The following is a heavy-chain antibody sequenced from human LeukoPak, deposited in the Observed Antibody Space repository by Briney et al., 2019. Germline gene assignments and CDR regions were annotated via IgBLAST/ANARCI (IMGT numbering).Heavy chain of an antibody. J-gene: IGHJ4*02. D-gene: IGHD3-3*02. CDR3: ARAQHLGQGFHY. Sequence: SQTLSLTCAISGDSVSNNNAGWNWVRQSPSRGLEWLGRTYYRSTWYNDYAESVKSRITITPDTSKNQFSLQLNSVSPEDTAVYYCARAQHLGQGFHYWGQGTLVTVSS. V-gene: IGHV6-1*01. CDR2: TYYRSTWYN. CDR1: GDSVSNNNAG.